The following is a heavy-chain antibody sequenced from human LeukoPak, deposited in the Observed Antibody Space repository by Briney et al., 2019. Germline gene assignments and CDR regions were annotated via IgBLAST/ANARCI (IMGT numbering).Heavy chain of an antibody. CDR2: VSAYNGNT. CDR1: GYTFTSYG. CDR3: ARGTTYYYDSSGYSQFDY. V-gene: IGHV1-18*01. J-gene: IGHJ4*02. D-gene: IGHD3-22*01. Sequence: GASVTVSCKASGYTFTSYGISWVRQAPGQGLEWMGWVSAYNGNTNYAQKLQGRVTMTTDTSTSTAYMELRSLRSDDTAVYYCARGTTYYYDSSGYSQFDYWGQGTLVTVSS.